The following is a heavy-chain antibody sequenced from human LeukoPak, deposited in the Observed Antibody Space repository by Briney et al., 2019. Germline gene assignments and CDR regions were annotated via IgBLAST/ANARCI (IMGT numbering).Heavy chain of an antibody. Sequence: GGSLRLSCAASGFTFSSYAMHWVRQAPGKGLEWVAVIWYDGSNKYYADSVKGRFTISRDNSKNTLYLQMNSLRAEDTAVYYCARDLIAAAGTHTYYFDYWGQGTLVTVSS. V-gene: IGHV3-33*08. CDR1: GFTFSSYA. CDR2: IWYDGSNK. CDR3: ARDLIAAAGTHTYYFDY. D-gene: IGHD6-13*01. J-gene: IGHJ4*02.